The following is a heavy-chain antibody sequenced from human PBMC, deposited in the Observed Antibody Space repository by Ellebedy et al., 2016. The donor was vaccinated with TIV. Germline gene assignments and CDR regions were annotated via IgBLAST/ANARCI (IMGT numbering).Heavy chain of an antibody. J-gene: IGHJ4*02. CDR3: AEGRSGWYYFDY. V-gene: IGHV4-39*07. Sequence: SETLSLTCTVSGGSISSSFYQWGWIRQPPGKGLEWVGSIYHSETTYYNPSLKSRVTISVDTSKNQFSLRLTPVTAADTAVYYCAEGRSGWYYFDYWGQGTLVTVSS. D-gene: IGHD6-19*01. CDR2: IYHSETT. CDR1: GGSISSSFYQ.